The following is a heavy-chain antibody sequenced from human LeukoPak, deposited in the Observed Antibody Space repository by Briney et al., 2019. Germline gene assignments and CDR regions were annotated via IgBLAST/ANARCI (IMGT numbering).Heavy chain of an antibody. CDR1: GFTFSSYW. D-gene: IGHD2-15*01. CDR2: IKQDGSEK. V-gene: IGHV3-7*01. Sequence: GGSLRLSCAASGFTFSSYWMSWVRQAPGKGLEWVANIKQDGSEKYYVDSVKGRFTISRDNAKNSLYLQMNSLRAEDTAVYYCVSSLWTFVVGVYWGQGTLVTVSS. CDR3: VSSLWTFVVGVY. J-gene: IGHJ4*02.